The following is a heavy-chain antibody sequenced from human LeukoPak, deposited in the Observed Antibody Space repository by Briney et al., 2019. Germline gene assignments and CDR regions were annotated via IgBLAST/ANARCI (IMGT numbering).Heavy chain of an antibody. CDR3: AREGTAGTNLNWFDP. CDR2: ISYSGST. J-gene: IGHJ5*02. Sequence: KTSETLSLTCTVSGGSISSYYWSWIRQPPGKGLEWIGYISYSGSTNFNPSLTSRVTISVDTSKNQFSLKLSSVTAADTAVYYCAREGTAGTNLNWFDPWGQGTLVTVSS. D-gene: IGHD1-1*01. V-gene: IGHV4-59*01. CDR1: GGSISSYY.